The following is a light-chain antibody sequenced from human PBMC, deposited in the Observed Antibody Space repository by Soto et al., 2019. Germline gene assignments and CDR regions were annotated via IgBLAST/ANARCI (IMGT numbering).Light chain of an antibody. V-gene: IGKV1-5*03. J-gene: IGKJ1*01. Sequence: DIQMTQSPSTLSGSVGDRVTITCRASQTISSWLAWYQQKPGKAPKLLIYKASTLKSGVPSRFSGSGSGTEFTINISSLQPADFATYYCQPYNSYSEAFGQGTQVELK. CDR2: KAS. CDR3: QPYNSYSEA. CDR1: QTISSW.